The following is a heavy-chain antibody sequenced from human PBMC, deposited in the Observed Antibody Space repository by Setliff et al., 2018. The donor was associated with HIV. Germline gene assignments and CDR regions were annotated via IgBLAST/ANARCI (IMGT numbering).Heavy chain of an antibody. CDR2: VSDSGST. Sequence: KPSETLSLTCTVSGGSISGFSWSWIRQPPGKGLEWIGYVSDSGSTQYNPSLGSRVSAYIETPNNYFSLRLTSLTAADSAVYYCARGGLVPTWFDSWGQGTLVTVSS. J-gene: IGHJ5*01. CDR3: ARGGLVPTWFDS. D-gene: IGHD2-2*01. V-gene: IGHV4-4*08. CDR1: GGSISGFS.